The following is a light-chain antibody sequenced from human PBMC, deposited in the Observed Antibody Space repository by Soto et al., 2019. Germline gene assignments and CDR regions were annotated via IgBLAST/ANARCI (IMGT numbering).Light chain of an antibody. CDR3: PQRRHWPST. CDR2: DAS. J-gene: IGKJ4*01. V-gene: IGKV3-11*01. CDR1: ESVSRY. Sequence: EIVLTQSPATLSLSPGNRATLSCRASESVSRYLAWYQQKPGQAPRLLIYDASNRATGIPARFSGSGSGTDFTLTITRLEPEDFAGYYCPQRRHWPSTFGGGTKVEIK.